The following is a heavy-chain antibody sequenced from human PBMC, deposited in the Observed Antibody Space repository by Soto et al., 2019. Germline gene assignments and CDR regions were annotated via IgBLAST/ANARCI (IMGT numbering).Heavy chain of an antibody. J-gene: IGHJ4*02. CDR1: GGSFRGYY. D-gene: IGHD3-22*01. Sequence: SETLSLTCTVFGGSFRGYYWSWIRQPPGKGLEWIGEINQSGSANYHPSPKSRVTISLDTSKNQFSLKLSSVTAADTAVYYCARGSRDHTSDYYDSSGYLTSYFDYWGQGTQVTVSS. CDR3: ARGSRDHTSDYYDSSGYLTSYFDY. V-gene: IGHV4-34*01. CDR2: INQSGSA.